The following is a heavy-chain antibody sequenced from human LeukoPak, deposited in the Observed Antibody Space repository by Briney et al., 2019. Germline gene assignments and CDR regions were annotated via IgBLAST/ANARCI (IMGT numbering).Heavy chain of an antibody. CDR3: AKDDILTGYPAY. CDR2: ISGSGGST. Sequence: GGSLRLSCAASGFTFSSYAMSWVRQAPGKGLEWVSAISGSGGSTYYADSVKGRFTISRDNSKNTLYLQMNSLRAEGTAVYYCAKDDILTGYPAYWGQGTLVTVSS. CDR1: GFTFSSYA. D-gene: IGHD3-9*01. V-gene: IGHV3-23*01. J-gene: IGHJ4*02.